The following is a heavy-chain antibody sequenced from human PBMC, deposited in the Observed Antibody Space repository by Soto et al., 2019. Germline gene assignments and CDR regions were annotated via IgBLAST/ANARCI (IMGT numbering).Heavy chain of an antibody. D-gene: IGHD3-10*01. CDR1: GFTFGDYA. V-gene: IGHV3-49*05. J-gene: IGHJ4*02. CDR2: IRSKAYGGTT. Sequence: EVQLVESGGGLVKPGRSLRLSCTASGFTFGDYAMSWFRQAPGKGLEWVGFIRSKAYGGTTEYAASVKGRFTISRDDSKSIAYLQMNSLKTEDTAVYYCARGHWTMVRGVPDYWGQGTLVTVSS. CDR3: ARGHWTMVRGVPDY.